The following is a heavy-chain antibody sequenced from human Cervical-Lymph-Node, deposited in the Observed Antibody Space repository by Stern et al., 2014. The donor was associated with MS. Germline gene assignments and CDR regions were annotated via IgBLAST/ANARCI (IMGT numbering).Heavy chain of an antibody. V-gene: IGHV1-46*03. CDR3: ATFRCSFGHYCDASDI. Sequence: QVQLVQSGAEVKKPGASVKVSCRASGFTSNTYYIHWVRQAPGQGLEWMGVIRRTSGSASSSRKFQHRVTMTTDTSTSTVYMEVSSLRSEDTAVYYCATFRCSFGHYCDASDIWGQGTLVTVSS. CDR1: GFTSNTYY. D-gene: IGHD4-17*01. CDR2: IRRTSGSA. J-gene: IGHJ3*02.